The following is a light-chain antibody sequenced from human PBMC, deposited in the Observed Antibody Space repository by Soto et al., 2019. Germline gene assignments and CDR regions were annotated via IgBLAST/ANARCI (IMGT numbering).Light chain of an antibody. Sequence: EIVLTQSPGTLSLSPGERATLSCRASQSVSSSYLAWYQQKPGQAPRLLIYGASSRATGIPDRFSGSGSGTDFTLTISRLAPEDFAVYYWQQYGSSPPLTFGGGTEVEIK. J-gene: IGKJ4*01. CDR2: GAS. CDR3: QQYGSSPPLT. V-gene: IGKV3-20*01. CDR1: QSVSSSY.